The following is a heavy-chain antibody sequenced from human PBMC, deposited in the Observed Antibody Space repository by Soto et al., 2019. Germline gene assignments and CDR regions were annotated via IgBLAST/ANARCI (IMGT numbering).Heavy chain of an antibody. D-gene: IGHD2-21*01. CDR3: ARGMWPDRFAN. J-gene: IGHJ5*02. CDR1: GESLNYYY. Sequence: HVQLRQWGAGLLKPSDTLSLTCAVYGESLNYYYWSWIRQAPGKGLEWIGEFYQGGSTHYNPSVKSRVTISVDLSSQQFSLQLTSVTAADTATYYCARGMWPDRFANWGQGTLVTVSS. V-gene: IGHV4-34*01. CDR2: FYQGGST.